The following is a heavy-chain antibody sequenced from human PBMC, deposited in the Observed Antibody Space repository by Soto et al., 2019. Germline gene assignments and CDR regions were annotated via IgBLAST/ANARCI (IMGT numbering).Heavy chain of an antibody. CDR3: ARLTSRQLPNNYYCYIPV. J-gene: IGHJ6*03. Sequence: QVQLQESGPGLVKPSETLSLTCTVSGGSINNYYWSWIRQPPGKGLEWIGYIYYSGSTNYNPSLKCRSIISVDASKNHFSLKLSSVTAADTAVYYCARLTSRQLPNNYYCYIPVWGKGSTVIVSS. CDR1: GGSINNYY. CDR2: IYYSGST. D-gene: IGHD1-1*01. V-gene: IGHV4-59*08.